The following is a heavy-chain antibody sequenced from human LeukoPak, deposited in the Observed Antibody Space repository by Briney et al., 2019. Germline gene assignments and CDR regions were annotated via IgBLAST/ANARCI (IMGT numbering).Heavy chain of an antibody. V-gene: IGHV1-2*02. CDR1: GYTFTGYY. CDR2: INPNTGGT. D-gene: IGHD3-10*01. Sequence: VASVKVSCKASGYTFTGYYMHWVRQAPGQGLEWMGWINPNTGGTNYAQTFQGRVTMTRDTSIGTAYMELSRLRSDDTAVYYCARNLWFGESSDAFDMWGQGTMVTVSS. J-gene: IGHJ3*02. CDR3: ARNLWFGESSDAFDM.